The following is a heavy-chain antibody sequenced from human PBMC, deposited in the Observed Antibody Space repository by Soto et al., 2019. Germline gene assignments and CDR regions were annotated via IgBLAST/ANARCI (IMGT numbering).Heavy chain of an antibody. Sequence: EVQLLESGGGLVQPGGSLRLSCAASGFTFSSYGMSWVRQAPGKGLEWVSVISGSGDSTYYADSVKGRFTISRDNSQNTLYLRMNSLRAEDTAVYYCGKTLQNWNSVPDYWGQGTLVTVSS. J-gene: IGHJ4*02. D-gene: IGHD1-7*01. V-gene: IGHV3-23*01. CDR3: GKTLQNWNSVPDY. CDR1: GFTFSSYG. CDR2: ISGSGDST.